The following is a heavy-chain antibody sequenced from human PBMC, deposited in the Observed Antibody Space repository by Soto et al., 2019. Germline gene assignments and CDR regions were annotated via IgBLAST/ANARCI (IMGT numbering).Heavy chain of an antibody. Sequence: GSLSLSCAASGFTFSNYWMHWVRQAPGKGLVWVSRINSDGSTATYADSVRGRFTISRDNAKNTLYLQMNSLRAEDTAVYYCARDTLELLYYFDYWGQGTLVTVSS. V-gene: IGHV3-74*01. CDR3: ARDTLELLYYFDY. D-gene: IGHD1-7*01. CDR2: INSDGSTA. CDR1: GFTFSNYW. J-gene: IGHJ4*02.